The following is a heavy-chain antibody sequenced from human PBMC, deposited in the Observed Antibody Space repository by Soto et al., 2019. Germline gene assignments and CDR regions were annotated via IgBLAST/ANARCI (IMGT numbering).Heavy chain of an antibody. D-gene: IGHD6-6*01. CDR1: GYTFTGYY. Sequence: QVQLVQSGAEVKKPGASVKVSCKASGYTFTGYYMHWVRQAPGQGLEWMGWINPNSGGTNYAQKYQGWVTMTRDTAISTAYMELSRLRSDDTAVYYCARWYSSSSSRDYYYGIDVWGQGTTVTVSS. CDR3: ARWYSSSSSRDYYYGIDV. V-gene: IGHV1-2*04. J-gene: IGHJ6*02. CDR2: INPNSGGT.